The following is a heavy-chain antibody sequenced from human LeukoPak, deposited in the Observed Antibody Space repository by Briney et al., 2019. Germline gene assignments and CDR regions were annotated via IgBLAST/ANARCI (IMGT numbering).Heavy chain of an antibody. D-gene: IGHD6-19*01. Sequence: KPSETLSLTCAVSGGSISSSNWWSWVRQAPGKGLEWIGEIYHSGSTNYNPSLESRVTISVDKSKNQFSLKLSSVTAADTAVYYCARGVSVPGYFDYWGQGTLVTVSS. CDR3: ARGVSVPGYFDY. CDR1: GGSISSSNW. V-gene: IGHV4-4*02. CDR2: IYHSGST. J-gene: IGHJ4*02.